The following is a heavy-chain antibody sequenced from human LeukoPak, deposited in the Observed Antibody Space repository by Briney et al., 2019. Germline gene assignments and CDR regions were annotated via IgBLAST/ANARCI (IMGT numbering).Heavy chain of an antibody. V-gene: IGHV1-2*02. D-gene: IGHD5-24*01. CDR3: ARDGGDGYNFYY. CDR2: IDPNGGVT. CDR1: GYTFSGYY. Sequence: ASVKVSCKASGYTFSGYYMHWLRQAPGQGLEWMGWIDPNGGVTNYAQKFQGRVTMTRDTSISTAYMELSRLRSDDTAVYYCARDGGDGYNFYYWGQGTLVTVSS. J-gene: IGHJ4*02.